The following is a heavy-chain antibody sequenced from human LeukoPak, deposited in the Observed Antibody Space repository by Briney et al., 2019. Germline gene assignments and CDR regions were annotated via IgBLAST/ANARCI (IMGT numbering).Heavy chain of an antibody. CDR3: ARYRRRYCSSTSCYSGDFGDAFDI. CDR1: GGSISSYY. D-gene: IGHD2-2*02. Sequence: SETLSLTCTVSGGSISSYYWSWIRQPPGKGLEWIGYIYYSGSTNYNPSLKSRVTISVDTSKNQFSLKLSSVTAADTAVCYCARYRRRYCSSTSCYSGDFGDAFDIWGQGTMVTVSS. J-gene: IGHJ3*02. V-gene: IGHV4-59*01. CDR2: IYYSGST.